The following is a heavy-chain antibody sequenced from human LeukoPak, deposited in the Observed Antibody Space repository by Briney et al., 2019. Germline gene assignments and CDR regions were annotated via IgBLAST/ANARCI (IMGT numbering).Heavy chain of an antibody. CDR1: GFTFSSYS. Sequence: GGSLRLSCAASGFTFSSYSMNWVRQAPGKGLEWVSSISSSSSYIYYADSVKGRFTISRDNAKNSLYLQMNSLRAEDTSVDYCAGVGYCSGGSCCWGHGTLVTVSS. J-gene: IGHJ4*01. D-gene: IGHD2-15*01. V-gene: IGHV3-21*01. CDR2: ISSSSSYI. CDR3: AGVGYCSGGSCC.